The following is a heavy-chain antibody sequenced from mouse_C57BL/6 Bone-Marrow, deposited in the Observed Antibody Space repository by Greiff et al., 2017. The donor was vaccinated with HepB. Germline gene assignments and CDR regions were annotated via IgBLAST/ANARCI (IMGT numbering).Heavy chain of an antibody. J-gene: IGHJ3*01. V-gene: IGHV1-50*01. CDR2: IDPSDSYT. Sequence: QVQLQQPGAELVKPGASVKLSCKASGYTFTSYWMQWVKQRPGQGLEWIGEIDPSDSYTNYNQKFKGKATLTVDTSSSTAYMPLSSLTSEDSAVYYCARRPAWFAYWGQGTLVTVSA. CDR3: ARRPAWFAY. CDR1: GYTFTSYW.